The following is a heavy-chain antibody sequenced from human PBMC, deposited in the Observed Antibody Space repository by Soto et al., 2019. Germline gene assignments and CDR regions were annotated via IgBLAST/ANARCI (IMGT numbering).Heavy chain of an antibody. CDR1: GYTFTSYG. J-gene: IGHJ6*02. V-gene: IGHV1-18*01. CDR2: ISAYNGNT. Sequence: GASVKVSCKASGYTFTSYGISWVRQAPGQGLEWMGWISAYNGNTNYAQKLQGRVTMTTDTSTSTAYMELRSLRSDDTAVYYCARDPALLWFGELSYGMDVWGQGTTVTVSS. D-gene: IGHD3-10*01. CDR3: ARDPALLWFGELSYGMDV.